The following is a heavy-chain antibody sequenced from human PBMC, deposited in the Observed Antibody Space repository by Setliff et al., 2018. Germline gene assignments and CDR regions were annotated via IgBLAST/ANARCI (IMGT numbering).Heavy chain of an antibody. CDR3: AQYCNPSTYWYTDYFDS. D-gene: IGHD2-2*01. V-gene: IGHV3-7*03. J-gene: IGHJ4*01. CDR1: GFIFSHAW. CDR2: IKQDGSEK. Sequence: GGSLRLSCTASGFIFSHAWMSWVRQSPGQGLEWVANIKQDGSEKYYVDSVKGRFTISRDNAKNSLFLQMNSLRAEDTAIYYCAQYCNPSTYWYTDYFDSWGHGMLVTVSS.